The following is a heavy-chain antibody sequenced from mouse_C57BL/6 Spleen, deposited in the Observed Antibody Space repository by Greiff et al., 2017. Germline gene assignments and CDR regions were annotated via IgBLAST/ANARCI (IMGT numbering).Heavy chain of an antibody. V-gene: IGHV1-15*01. J-gene: IGHJ4*01. CDR2: IDPETGGT. D-gene: IGHD1-1*01. Sequence: QVQLQQSGAELVRPGASVTLSCKASGYTFTDYEMHWVKQTPVHGLEWIGAIDPETGGTAYNQKFKGKAILTADKSSSTAYMELRSLRSEDSAVYYCTRSSITTVVASDYYAMDYWGQGTSVTVSS. CDR3: TRSSITTVVASDYYAMDY. CDR1: GYTFTDYE.